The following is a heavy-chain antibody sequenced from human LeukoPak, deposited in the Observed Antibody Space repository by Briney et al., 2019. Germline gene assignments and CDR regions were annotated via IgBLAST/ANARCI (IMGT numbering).Heavy chain of an antibody. J-gene: IGHJ4*02. D-gene: IGHD3-10*01. CDR1: GFTFSSYS. V-gene: IGHV3-21*01. Sequence: PGGSLRLSCAASGFTFSSYSMNWVRQAPGKGLEWVSSISSSSSYIYYADSVKGRFTISRDNAKNSLYLQMNSLRAEDTAVYYCARDPGRVRITMVRGVSFDYWGQGTLVTVSS. CDR2: ISSSSSYI. CDR3: ARDPGRVRITMVRGVSFDY.